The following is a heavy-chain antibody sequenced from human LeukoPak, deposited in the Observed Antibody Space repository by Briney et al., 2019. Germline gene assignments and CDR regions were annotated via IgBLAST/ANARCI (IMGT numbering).Heavy chain of an antibody. V-gene: IGHV3-21*01. CDR2: ISSSSSYM. CDR3: ARDTGYSGYETDY. J-gene: IGHJ4*02. Sequence: GGSLRLSCAASGFTFSSYSMSWVRQAPGKGLEWVSSISSSSSYMYYADSVKGRFTISRDNAKNSLYLQMNSLRAEDTAVYYCARDTGYSGYETDYWGQGTLVTVSS. CDR1: GFTFSSYS. D-gene: IGHD5-12*01.